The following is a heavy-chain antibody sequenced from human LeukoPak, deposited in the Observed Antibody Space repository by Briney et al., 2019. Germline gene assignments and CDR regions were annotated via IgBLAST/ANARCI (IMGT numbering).Heavy chain of an antibody. V-gene: IGHV3-9*01. CDR1: RFTFSNYA. CDR3: AKDVSANQYSNYFDY. CDR2: ISWNSGSI. D-gene: IGHD1-26*01. Sequence: GGSLRLSCAASRFTFSNYAMHWVRQAPGKGLEWVSGISWNSGSIGYADSVKGRFTISRDNAKNSLYLQMNSPRAEDTALYYCAKDVSANQYSNYFDYWGQGTLVTISS. J-gene: IGHJ4*02.